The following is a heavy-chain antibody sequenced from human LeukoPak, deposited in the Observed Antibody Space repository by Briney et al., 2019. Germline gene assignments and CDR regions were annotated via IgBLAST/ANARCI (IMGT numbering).Heavy chain of an antibody. J-gene: IGHJ4*02. Sequence: SETLSLTCTVSGYFISSGYYWGWIRQPPGKGLQWIGSIHHSGSTYYNPSLKSRVTISVDKSKNQFSLKLSSVTAADTAVYYCASPSGSYEGCWGQGTLVTVSS. V-gene: IGHV4-38-2*02. CDR3: ASPSGSYEGC. D-gene: IGHD1-26*01. CDR1: GYFISSGYY. CDR2: IHHSGST.